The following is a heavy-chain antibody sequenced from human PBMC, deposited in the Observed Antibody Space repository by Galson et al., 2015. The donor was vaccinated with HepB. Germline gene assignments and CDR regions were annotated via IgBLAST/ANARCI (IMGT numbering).Heavy chain of an antibody. CDR2: INTNTGNP. CDR3: AREGVPAAISWSDP. Sequence: VKVSCKASGYTFTSYAMNWVRQAPGQGLEWMGWINTNTGNPTYAQGFTGRFVFSLDTSVSTAYLQISSLKAEDTAVYYCAREGVPAAISWSDPWGQGTLVTVSS. CDR1: GYTFTSYA. D-gene: IGHD2-2*01. J-gene: IGHJ5*02. V-gene: IGHV7-4-1*02.